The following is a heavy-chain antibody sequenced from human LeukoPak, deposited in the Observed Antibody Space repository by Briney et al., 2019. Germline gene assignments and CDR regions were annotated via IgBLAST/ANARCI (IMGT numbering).Heavy chain of an antibody. J-gene: IGHJ4*02. CDR3: AKGSRGYTNYYFDY. V-gene: IGHV3-53*01. D-gene: IGHD2-2*02. Sequence: PGGSLRLSCAASGFTVSSNYMSWVRQAPGKGLEWVSVIYSGGSTYYADSVKGRFTISRHNSKNTLYLQMNSLRAEDTAVYYCAKGSRGYTNYYFDYWGQGTLVTVSS. CDR1: GFTVSSNY. CDR2: IYSGGST.